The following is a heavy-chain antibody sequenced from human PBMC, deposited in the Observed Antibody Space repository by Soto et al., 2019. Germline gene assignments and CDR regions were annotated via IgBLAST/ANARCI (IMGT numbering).Heavy chain of an antibody. D-gene: IGHD2-15*01. CDR2: INHSGSP. CDR3: ASDTYCSGGTCTGY. Sequence: QVQLQQLGAGPLKASETLSLTCAVYGGSFIGYSWNWIRQPPGKRLEWIGEINHSGSPNYSPSLKSRGTIPVDTAKDQFSLNLNSVTAADTAIYYCASDTYCSGGTCTGYWGQGTLVTVSS. J-gene: IGHJ4*02. CDR1: GGSFIGYS. V-gene: IGHV4-34*01.